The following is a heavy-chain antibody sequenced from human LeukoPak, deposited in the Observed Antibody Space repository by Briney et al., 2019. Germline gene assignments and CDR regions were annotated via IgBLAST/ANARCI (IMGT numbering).Heavy chain of an antibody. CDR3: ARHLGIVWFDP. V-gene: IGHV4-39*01. CDR1: GGSISSSSYH. D-gene: IGHD7-27*01. CDR2: TYYSGST. J-gene: IGHJ5*02. Sequence: SETLSLTCTVSGGSISSSSYHWGWIRQPPGNGLEWIGSTYYSGSTYYSPSLKSRVTIYVDPSKKQFSLKLSSVTAADTAVYYCARHLGIVWFDPWGQGSLVTVSS.